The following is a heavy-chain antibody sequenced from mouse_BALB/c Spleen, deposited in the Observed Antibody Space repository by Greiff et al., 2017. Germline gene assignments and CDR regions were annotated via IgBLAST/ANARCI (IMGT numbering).Heavy chain of an antibody. J-gene: IGHJ4*01. Sequence: QVTLKVSGPGILQPSQTLSLTCSFSGFSLSTSGMGVSWIRQPSGKGLEWLAHIYWDDDKRYNPSLKSRLTISKDTSSNQVFLKITSVDTADTATYYCARLYYDYDGDYAMDYWGQGTSVTVSS. CDR2: IYWDDDK. V-gene: IGHV8-12*01. CDR3: ARLYYDYDGDYAMDY. CDR1: GFSLSTSGMG. D-gene: IGHD2-4*01.